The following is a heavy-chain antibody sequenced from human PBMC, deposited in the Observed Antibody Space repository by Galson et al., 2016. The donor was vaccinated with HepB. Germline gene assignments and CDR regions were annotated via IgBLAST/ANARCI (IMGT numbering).Heavy chain of an antibody. CDR2: IIPISGTP. V-gene: IGHV1-69*13. D-gene: IGHD2-21*02. Sequence: SVKVSCKASGGTFSNYRIDWVRQAPGQGLEWMGGIIPISGTPNYAQKFQVRVTITADESTSTAYMEVSSLRSEDTAVDYCARGGPWNQALLFPEPLRTWGQGTLVTVSS. CDR3: ARGGPWNQALLFPEPLRT. J-gene: IGHJ4*02. CDR1: GGTFSNYR.